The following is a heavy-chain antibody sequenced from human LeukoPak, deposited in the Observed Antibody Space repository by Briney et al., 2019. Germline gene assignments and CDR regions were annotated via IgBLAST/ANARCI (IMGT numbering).Heavy chain of an antibody. D-gene: IGHD3-9*01. Sequence: GASVKVSCKASGYTFTSYYMHWVRQAPGQGLEWMGIINPSGGSTSYAQKFQGRVTMTRDTSTSTVYMELSSLRSEDTAVYYCARWRSYYDILTGYPEVYYFDYWGQGNLVTVSS. CDR2: INPSGGST. V-gene: IGHV1-46*01. CDR1: GYTFTSYY. J-gene: IGHJ4*02. CDR3: ARWRSYYDILTGYPEVYYFDY.